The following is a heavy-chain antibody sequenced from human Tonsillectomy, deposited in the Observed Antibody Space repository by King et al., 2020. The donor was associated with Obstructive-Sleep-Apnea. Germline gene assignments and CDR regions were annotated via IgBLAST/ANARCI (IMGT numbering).Heavy chain of an antibody. V-gene: IGHV1-69*04. D-gene: IGHD4-17*01. CDR1: GGSLSNYA. Sequence: QLVQSGAEVKKPGSAVKVSCKASGGSLSNYAVSWVRQAPGQGLEWIGGIIPLLGIANYAQSFQDRVTITADESTSTAYLELSSLRSGDTAIYYCARAGTVTHNHHFGMDVWGQGTTVTVS. CDR3: ARAGTVTHNHHFGMDV. CDR2: IIPLLGIA. J-gene: IGHJ6*02.